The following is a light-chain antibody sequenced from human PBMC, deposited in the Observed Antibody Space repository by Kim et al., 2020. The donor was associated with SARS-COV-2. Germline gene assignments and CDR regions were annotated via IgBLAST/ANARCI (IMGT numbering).Light chain of an antibody. CDR1: QSVSSN. CDR2: GAS. J-gene: IGKJ2*01. V-gene: IGKV3D-15*03. Sequence: EIVMTQSPATLSVSPGERATLSCRASQSVSSNLAWYQQKPGQAPRLLISGASIRATGIPARFSGSGSGTEFTLTISLLQSEDFAVYYCQTYNNWHGTFGQGTKLEI. CDR3: QTYNNWHGT.